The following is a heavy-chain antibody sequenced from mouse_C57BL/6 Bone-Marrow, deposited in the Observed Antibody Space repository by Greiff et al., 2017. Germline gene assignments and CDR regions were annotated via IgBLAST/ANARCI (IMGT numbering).Heavy chain of an antibody. V-gene: IGHV14-4*01. J-gene: IGHJ3*01. CDR1: GFNIKDDY. CDR3: TTGLLLN. CDR2: IDPENGDT. Sequence: EVQLQQSGAELVRPGASVKLSCTASGFNIKDDYMHWVKQRPEQGLEWIGWIDPENGDTEYDSKFPGKATITADTSSNTAYLQLSSLTSEYSSVYYCTTGLLLNWGQGTLVTVSA. D-gene: IGHD2-3*01.